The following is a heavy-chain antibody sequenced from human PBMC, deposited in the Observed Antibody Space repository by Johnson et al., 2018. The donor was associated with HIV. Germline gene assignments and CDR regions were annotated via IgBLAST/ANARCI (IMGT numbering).Heavy chain of an antibody. D-gene: IGHD6-6*01. CDR1: GFTFSSYA. V-gene: IGHV3-30*04. CDR3: ARASVSSPRYSSSSDDAFDI. Sequence: QVQLVESGGGVVQPGRSLRLSCAASGFTFSSYAMHWVRQAPGKGLEWVEVISYDGSNKYYADSVKGRFTISRDHSKNMTDLQMNSLRAGDTDVYYCARASVSSPRYSSSSDDAFDIWGPGTMVTVSS. CDR2: ISYDGSNK. J-gene: IGHJ3*02.